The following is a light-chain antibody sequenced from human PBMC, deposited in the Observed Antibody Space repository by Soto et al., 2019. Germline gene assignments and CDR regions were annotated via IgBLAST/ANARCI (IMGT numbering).Light chain of an antibody. CDR1: QSVSSN. CDR2: DAS. J-gene: IGKJ3*01. CDR3: QQRSNWPKT. V-gene: IGKV3-11*01. Sequence: EIVMTQSPATLSVSPGERATLSCRASQSVSSNLAWYQQKPGQAPRLLIYDASNRATDIPARFSGSGSGTDFTLTISSLEPEDFAVYYCQQRSNWPKTFGPGTKVDIK.